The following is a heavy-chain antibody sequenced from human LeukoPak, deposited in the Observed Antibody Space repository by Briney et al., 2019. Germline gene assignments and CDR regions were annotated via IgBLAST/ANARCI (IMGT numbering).Heavy chain of an antibody. Sequence: GSLRLSCAASGFTFSNAWMSWVRQAPGKGLEWVGRIKSKTDGGTTDYAAPVKGRFTISRDDSKNTLYLQMNSLKTEDTAVYYCTTPRYNWNYDYWFDPWGQGTLVTVSS. V-gene: IGHV3-15*01. CDR2: IKSKTDGGTT. D-gene: IGHD1-7*01. CDR1: GFTFSNAW. CDR3: TTPRYNWNYDYWFDP. J-gene: IGHJ5*02.